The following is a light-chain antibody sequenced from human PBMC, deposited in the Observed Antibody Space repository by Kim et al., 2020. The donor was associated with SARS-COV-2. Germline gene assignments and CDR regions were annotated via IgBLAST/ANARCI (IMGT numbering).Light chain of an antibody. Sequence: SYELTQPPSVSVAPGKTAIITCGGNDIGRKSVHWYQEKPGQAPVMVIYYNTDRPSGIPERVSGSNSGNTATLTINRVEAGDAAHYYCQVWDRSSDHVVFG. CDR1: DIGRKS. J-gene: IGLJ2*01. CDR3: QVWDRSSDHVV. CDR2: YNT. V-gene: IGLV3-21*04.